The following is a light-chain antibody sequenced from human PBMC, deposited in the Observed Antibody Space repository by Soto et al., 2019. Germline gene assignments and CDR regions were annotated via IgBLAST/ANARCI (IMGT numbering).Light chain of an antibody. CDR3: QQYNNWAGT. CDR1: QSVSSN. J-gene: IGKJ1*01. CDR2: GAS. V-gene: IGKV3-15*01. Sequence: EIVMTQSPATLSVSPGKISTLSCRASQSVSSNLAWYQQKPGQAPRLLIYGASTRATGIPARLSGSGYGTELTLTISSMQHEDFAVYYCQQYNNWAGTFGQGTKVDIK.